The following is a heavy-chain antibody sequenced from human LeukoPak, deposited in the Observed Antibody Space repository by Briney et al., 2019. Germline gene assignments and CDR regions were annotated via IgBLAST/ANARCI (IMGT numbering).Heavy chain of an antibody. J-gene: IGHJ4*02. Sequence: SETLSLTCTVSAYSISSGYFWGWIRQPPGKGPEWIGSIFHSGSVYYNPSLQSRVTISVDTSTNRFSLKLTSVTAADTALYYCARVVASTSIDSWGQGTLVTVSS. V-gene: IGHV4-38-2*02. D-gene: IGHD2-15*01. CDR1: AYSISSGYF. CDR3: ARVVASTSIDS. CDR2: IFHSGSV.